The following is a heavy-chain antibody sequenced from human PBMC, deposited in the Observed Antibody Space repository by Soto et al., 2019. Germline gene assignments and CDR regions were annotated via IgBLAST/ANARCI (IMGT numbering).Heavy chain of an antibody. CDR3: AKERDH. Sequence: PGESLNISCKGSGYNFATYWIAWVRQMPGKGLEWMGVIFPADSHTIYSPSFQGQVTISADKSISTAYLQWSSLKVSDTAMYYCAKERDHWGQGTLVTVSS. V-gene: IGHV5-51*01. CDR1: GYNFATYW. CDR2: IFPADSHT. J-gene: IGHJ4*02. D-gene: IGHD1-1*01.